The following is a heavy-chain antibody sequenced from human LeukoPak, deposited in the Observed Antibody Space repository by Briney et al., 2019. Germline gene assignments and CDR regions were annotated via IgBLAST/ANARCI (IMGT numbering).Heavy chain of an antibody. D-gene: IGHD3-10*01. J-gene: IGHJ5*02. CDR3: ASLYGSGKRWVDP. V-gene: IGHV3-72*01. CDR2: TRNKANSYTT. Sequence: GGSLRLSCAASGFTFTTHGINWVRQAPGKGLEWVGRTRNKANSYTTEYAASVKGRFTISRDDSKNSLYLQMNSLKTEDTAVYYCASLYGSGKRWVDPWGQGTLVTVSS. CDR1: GFTFTTHG.